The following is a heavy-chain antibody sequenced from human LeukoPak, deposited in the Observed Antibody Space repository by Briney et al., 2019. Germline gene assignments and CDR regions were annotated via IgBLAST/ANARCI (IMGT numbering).Heavy chain of an antibody. Sequence: GESLKISCTGSGYSFATYWIAWVRQMPGKGLEWMGIIYPADSNTSYSPSFKGQVTISVDKSNSTAYLQWSSLKASDTAMYFCARLYSILSPFDPWGQGTLVTVSS. CDR3: ARLYSILSPFDP. CDR1: GYSFATYW. J-gene: IGHJ5*02. D-gene: IGHD2-21*01. CDR2: IYPADSNT. V-gene: IGHV5-51*01.